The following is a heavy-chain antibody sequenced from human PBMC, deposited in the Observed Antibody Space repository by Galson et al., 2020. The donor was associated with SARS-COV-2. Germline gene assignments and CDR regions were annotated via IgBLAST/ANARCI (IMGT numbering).Heavy chain of an antibody. Sequence: SETLSLTCDVYGGSFSGYYWSWIRQPPGKGLEWIGEINHSGSTNYNPSLKSRVTISVDTSKNQFSLKLSSVTAADTAVYYCARGPRIIVGATRLLVYWGQGTLVIVSS. J-gene: IGHJ4*02. V-gene: IGHV4-34*01. CDR2: INHSGST. D-gene: IGHD1-26*01. CDR3: ARGPRIIVGATRLLVY. CDR1: GGSFSGYY.